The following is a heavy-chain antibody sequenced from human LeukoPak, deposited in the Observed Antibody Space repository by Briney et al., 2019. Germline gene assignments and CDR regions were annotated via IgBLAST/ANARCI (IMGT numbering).Heavy chain of an antibody. CDR3: ASHTRYTAVAGTGY. D-gene: IGHD6-19*01. J-gene: IGHJ4*02. CDR1: GGSFSGYY. Sequence: SETLSLTCAVYGGSFSGYYWSWIRQPAGKGLEWIGRIHTSGSTNYNPSLKSRVTMSVDTSKNQFSLKLSSVTAADTAVYYCASHTRYTAVAGTGYWGQGTLVTVSS. V-gene: IGHV4-59*10. CDR2: IHTSGST.